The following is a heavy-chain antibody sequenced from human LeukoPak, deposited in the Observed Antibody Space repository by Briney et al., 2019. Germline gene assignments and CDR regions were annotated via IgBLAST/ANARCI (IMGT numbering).Heavy chain of an antibody. V-gene: IGHV3-48*01. CDR2: ISSSSGSV. Sequence: GGSLRLSCAASGFTFSSYSMNWVRQAPGKGLEWVSYISSSSGSVYYADSVKGRFTISRDNAQNSLFLQMNSLRAEDTAFYYCARDESGSYHYFDYWGQGTLVTVSS. D-gene: IGHD1-26*01. J-gene: IGHJ4*02. CDR1: GFTFSSYS. CDR3: ARDESGSYHYFDY.